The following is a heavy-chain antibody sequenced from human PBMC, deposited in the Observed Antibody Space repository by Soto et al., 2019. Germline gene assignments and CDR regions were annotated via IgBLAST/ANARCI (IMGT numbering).Heavy chain of an antibody. CDR3: AKGGRQWLVTSDFNY. Sequence: VPLVESGGGVVQPGRSLRLSCAASGFTFSDYAMHWVRQAPGKGLEWVAVVSHDGRNTHYADSVKGRFTISRDSSKNTVSLETTRRRAEATAVYSCAKGGRQWLVTSDFNYWGQGALVTVSS. D-gene: IGHD6-19*01. CDR2: VSHDGRNT. J-gene: IGHJ4*02. CDR1: GFTFSDYA. V-gene: IGHV3-30*18.